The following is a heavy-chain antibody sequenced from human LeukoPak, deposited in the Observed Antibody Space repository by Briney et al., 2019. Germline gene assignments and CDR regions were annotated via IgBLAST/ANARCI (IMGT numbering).Heavy chain of an antibody. CDR3: AREISPHYDY. CDR1: GFTFGSYW. J-gene: IGHJ4*02. D-gene: IGHD2-15*01. V-gene: IGHV3-7*01. CDR2: IKQDGSEK. Sequence: GGSLRLSCAASGFTFGSYWMSWVRQAPGKGLEWVANIKQDGSEKYYVDSVKGRFTISRDNAKNSLYLQMNSLRAEDTAVYYCAREISPHYDYWGQGTLVTVSS.